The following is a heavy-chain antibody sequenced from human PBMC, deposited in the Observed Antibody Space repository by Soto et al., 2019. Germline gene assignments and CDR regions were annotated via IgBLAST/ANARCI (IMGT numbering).Heavy chain of an antibody. J-gene: IGHJ6*02. CDR2: ISYDGSNK. CDR1: GFTFSSYA. CDR3: ARAPHYYYYYGMDV. V-gene: IGHV3-30-3*01. Sequence: GGSLRLSCAASGFTFSSYAMHWVRQAPGKGLEWVAVISYDGSNKYYADSVKGRFTISRDNSKNTLYLQMNSLRAEDTAVYYCARAPHYYYYYGMDVWGQGTTVTVSS.